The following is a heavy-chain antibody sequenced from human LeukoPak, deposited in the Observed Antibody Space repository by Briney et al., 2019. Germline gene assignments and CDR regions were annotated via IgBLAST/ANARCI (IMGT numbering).Heavy chain of an antibody. CDR3: ATLIAVAGKGNWFDP. CDR2: INHSGST. Sequence: TSETLSLTCAVYGGSFSGYYWSWIRQPPGKGLEWIGEINHSGSTNYNPSLKSRVTISVDTSKNQFSLKLSSVTAADTAVYYCATLIAVAGKGNWFDPWGQGTLVTVSS. J-gene: IGHJ5*02. D-gene: IGHD6-19*01. CDR1: GGSFSGYY. V-gene: IGHV4-34*01.